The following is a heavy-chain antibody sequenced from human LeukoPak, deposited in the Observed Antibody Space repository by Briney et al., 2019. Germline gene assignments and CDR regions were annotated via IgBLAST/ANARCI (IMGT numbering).Heavy chain of an antibody. V-gene: IGHV1-69*05. D-gene: IGHD3-3*01. CDR3: AGQGPYFWSGYFPPLYFDY. CDR2: IIPIFGTA. J-gene: IGHJ4*02. CDR1: GGTFSSYA. Sequence: GASVKVSCKASGGTFSSYAISWVRQAPGQGLEWMGRIIPIFGTANYAQKFQGRVTITTDESTSTAYMELSSLRSEDTAVYYCAGQGPYFWSGYFPPLYFDYWGQGTLVTVSS.